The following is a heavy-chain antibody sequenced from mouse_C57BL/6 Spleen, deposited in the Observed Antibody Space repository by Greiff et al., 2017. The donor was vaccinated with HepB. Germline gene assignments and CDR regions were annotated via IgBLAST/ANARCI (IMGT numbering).Heavy chain of an antibody. Sequence: VQLQQSGPELVKPGASVKISCKASGYTFTDYYMNWVKQSHGKSLEWIGDINPNNGGTSYNQKFKGKATLTVDKSSSTAYMELRSLTSEDSAVYYCARSGWLLGAYWGQGTLVTVSA. D-gene: IGHD2-3*01. CDR2: INPNNGGT. CDR3: ARSGWLLGAY. V-gene: IGHV1-26*01. CDR1: GYTFTDYY. J-gene: IGHJ3*01.